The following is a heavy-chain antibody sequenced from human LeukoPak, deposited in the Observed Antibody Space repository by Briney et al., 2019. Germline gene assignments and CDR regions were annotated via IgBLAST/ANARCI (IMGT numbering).Heavy chain of an antibody. J-gene: IGHJ4*02. CDR1: GFTFSSYR. CDR2: ISSSSSTI. V-gene: IGHV3-48*02. D-gene: IGHD3-22*01. CDR3: ARDLDSSAYTFDY. Sequence: GGSLRLSCAASGFTFSSYRMNWVRQAPGKWLEWVSYISSSSSTIYYADSVKGRFTISRDNAKNSLYLQMNSLRDEDTAVYFCARDLDSSAYTFDYWGQGTLVTVSS.